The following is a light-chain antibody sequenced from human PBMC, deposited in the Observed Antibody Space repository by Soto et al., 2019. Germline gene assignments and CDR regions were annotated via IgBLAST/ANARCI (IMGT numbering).Light chain of an antibody. CDR3: SSYTSTNTVV. CDR1: RSAVGGYNY. CDR2: DVS. J-gene: IGLJ2*01. Sequence: QSALTQPASVSGSPGQSITIPSPGPRSAVGGYNYVSWYQQHPGKAPKLMIYDVSNRPSGVSNRFSGSKSGNTASLTISGLQAEDEAEYYCSSYTSTNTVVFGGGTKLTVL. V-gene: IGLV2-14*03.